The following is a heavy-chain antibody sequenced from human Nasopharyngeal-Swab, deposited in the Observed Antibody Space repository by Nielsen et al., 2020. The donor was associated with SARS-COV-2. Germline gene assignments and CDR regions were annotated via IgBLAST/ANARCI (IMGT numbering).Heavy chain of an antibody. CDR3: ARAGYCSGGSCYSNDAFDI. CDR2: IYYSGST. V-gene: IGHV4-59*08. D-gene: IGHD2-15*01. CDR1: GGSISSYY. Sequence: SETLSLTCTVSGGSISSYYWSWIRQPPGKRLEWIGYIYYSGSTNYNPSLKSRVTISVDTSKNQFSLKLSSVTAADTAVYYCARAGYCSGGSCYSNDAFDIWGQGTMVTVSS. J-gene: IGHJ3*02.